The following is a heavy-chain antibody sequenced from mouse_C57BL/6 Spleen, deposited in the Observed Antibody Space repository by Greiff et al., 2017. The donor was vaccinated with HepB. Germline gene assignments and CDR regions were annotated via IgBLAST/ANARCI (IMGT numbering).Heavy chain of an antibody. V-gene: IGHV5-6*01. CDR3: ARHGVSDYAMDY. J-gene: IGHJ4*01. CDR2: ISSGGSYT. CDR1: GFTFSSYG. Sequence: EVQVVESGGDLVKPGGSLKLSCAASGFTFSSYGMSWVRQTPDKRLEWVATISSGGSYTYYPDSVKGRFTISRDNAKNTLYLQMSSLKSEDTAMYYCARHGVSDYAMDYWGQGTSVTVSS.